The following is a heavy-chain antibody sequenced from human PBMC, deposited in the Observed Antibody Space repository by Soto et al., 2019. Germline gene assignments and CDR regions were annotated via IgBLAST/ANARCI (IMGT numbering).Heavy chain of an antibody. CDR1: GFTFSNAW. Sequence: LRLSCAASGFTFSNAWMSWVRQAPGKGLEWVGRIKSKTDGGTTDYPAPVKGRFTISRGDSENMLYLQMSSLKTEDTAVYYCSTGYYDILTGYFNSPWGQGTMVTVSS. CDR2: IKSKTDGGTT. J-gene: IGHJ3*01. V-gene: IGHV3-15*01. D-gene: IGHD3-9*01. CDR3: STGYYDILTGYFNSP.